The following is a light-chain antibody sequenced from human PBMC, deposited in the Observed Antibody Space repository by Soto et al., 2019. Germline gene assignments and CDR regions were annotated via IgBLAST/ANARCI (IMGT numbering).Light chain of an antibody. J-gene: IGKJ1*01. Sequence: EIVMTQSPATLSVSPGERATLSCRASQSVSSNLAWYQQKPGQAPRLLIYGASTRATGIPARFSGSGSGTEFTLTISSLQSEDFVVYYCQQYNNWLLWTFGQGTKV. CDR2: GAS. CDR1: QSVSSN. V-gene: IGKV3-15*01. CDR3: QQYNNWLLWT.